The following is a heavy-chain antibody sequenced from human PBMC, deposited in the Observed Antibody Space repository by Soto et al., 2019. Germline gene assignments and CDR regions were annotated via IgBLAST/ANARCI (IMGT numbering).Heavy chain of an antibody. D-gene: IGHD4-4*01. CDR3: ARGGDYDYSNYVIRGYRPYYFDY. CDR1: GFTFSSYG. J-gene: IGHJ4*02. V-gene: IGHV3-33*01. CDR2: IWYDGSNK. Sequence: GGSLRLSCAASGFTFSSYGMHWVRQAPGKGLEWVAVIWYDGSNKYYADSVKGRFTISRDNSKNTLYLQMNSLRAEDTAVYYCARGGDYDYSNYVIRGYRPYYFDYWGQGTLVTVSS.